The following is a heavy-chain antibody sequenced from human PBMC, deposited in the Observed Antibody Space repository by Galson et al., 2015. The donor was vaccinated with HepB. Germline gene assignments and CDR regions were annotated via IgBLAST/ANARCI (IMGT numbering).Heavy chain of an antibody. D-gene: IGHD3-3*01. CDR3: ARDPVFGDRLYYYYYMDV. CDR2: ISYDGSNK. Sequence: SLRLSCAASGFTFSSYAMHWVRQAPGKGLEWVAVISYDGSNKYYADSVKGRFTISRDNSKNTLYLQMNSLRAEDTAVYYCARDPVFGDRLYYYYYMDVWGKGTTVTVSS. CDR1: GFTFSSYA. V-gene: IGHV3-30-3*01. J-gene: IGHJ6*03.